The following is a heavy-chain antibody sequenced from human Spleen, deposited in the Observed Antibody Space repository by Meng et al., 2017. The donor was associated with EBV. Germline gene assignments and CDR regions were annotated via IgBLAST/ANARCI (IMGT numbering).Heavy chain of an antibody. Sequence: QGQLLQSGAEVKKPGASVRVSCKASGYTFTDYYMHWVRQAPGQGLEWMGRIKPNSGGTNFAQKFQGRVTMTRDTAISTAYMDLSGLTSDDTAVYCCARGYDRSCYYDWGQGTLVTVSS. V-gene: IGHV1-2*06. CDR3: ARGYDRSCYYD. J-gene: IGHJ4*02. CDR2: IKPNSGGT. CDR1: GYTFTDYY. D-gene: IGHD3-22*01.